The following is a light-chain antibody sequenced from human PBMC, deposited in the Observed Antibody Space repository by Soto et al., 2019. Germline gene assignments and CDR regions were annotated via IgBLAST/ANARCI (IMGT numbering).Light chain of an antibody. CDR1: QSVSSN. CDR3: HQYGTWWT. J-gene: IGKJ1*01. Sequence: EIVMTQSPATLSVSPGERATLSCRASQSVSSNLAWYQQKPGQAPRLLIYGASTRATGIPARFSGSGSGTEFTLTISSLQSEDFADYYCHQYGTWWTFGQGTKVEIK. V-gene: IGKV3-15*01. CDR2: GAS.